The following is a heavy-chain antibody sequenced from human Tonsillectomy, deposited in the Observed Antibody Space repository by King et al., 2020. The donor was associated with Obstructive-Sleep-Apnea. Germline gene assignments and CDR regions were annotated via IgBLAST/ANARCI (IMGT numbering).Heavy chain of an antibody. CDR2: IYYSGST. V-gene: IGHV4-59*01. D-gene: IGHD3-3*01. Sequence: QLQESGPGLVKPSETLSLTCTVSGGSISSYYWSWIRQPPGKGLEWIGYIYYSGSTNYNPSLKSRVTISVDTSKNQFSLKLSSVTAADTAVYYCARGRNGDFWSGYYGDYGMDVWGQGTTVTVSS. J-gene: IGHJ6*02. CDR3: ARGRNGDFWSGYYGDYGMDV. CDR1: GGSISSYY.